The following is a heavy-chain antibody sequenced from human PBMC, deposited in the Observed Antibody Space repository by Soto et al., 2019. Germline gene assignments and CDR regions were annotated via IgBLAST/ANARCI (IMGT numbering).Heavy chain of an antibody. CDR2: IIPIFGTA. CDR1: RGTFSSYA. V-gene: IGHV1-69*12. CDR3: AREGGSGWYVADY. Sequence: QVQLVQSGAEVKKPGSSVKVSCKASRGTFSSYAISWVRQAPGQGLEWMGGIIPIFGTANYEQKFQGRVTRTADESTSTGYMELSSLRAEDTAVYYCAREGGSGWYVADYWGHGNLVTV. J-gene: IGHJ4*01. D-gene: IGHD6-19*01.